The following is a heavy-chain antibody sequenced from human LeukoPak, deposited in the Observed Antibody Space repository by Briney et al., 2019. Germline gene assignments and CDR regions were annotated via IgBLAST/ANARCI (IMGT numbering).Heavy chain of an antibody. CDR2: ITNDGSST. CDR1: GLTFSSHW. J-gene: IGHJ4*02. D-gene: IGHD1-14*01. CDR3: ATQQGGNPAY. V-gene: IGHV3-74*01. Sequence: GGSLRLSCAASGLTFSSHWMHWVRQAPGKGLVWVSRITNDGSSTTHADSVKGRFTISRDNAKNMLYLQVNSLRAEDTAVYYYATQQGGNPAYWGQGTLVTVSS.